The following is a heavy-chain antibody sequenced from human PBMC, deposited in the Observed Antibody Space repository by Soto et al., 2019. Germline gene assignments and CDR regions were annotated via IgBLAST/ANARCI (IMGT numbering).Heavy chain of an antibody. CDR1: NGSINSSDYY. CDR2: IYYCGSI. J-gene: IGHJ5*02. Sequence: SETLSLTCTVSNGSINSSDYYWGWIRQPPGKGLEWIATIYYCGSIYYNPSLKGRISISVDTSKNQFSLKLSSVTAADTAVYYCVRHRNSRGSWYRVDPWGQGPLVTVSS. CDR3: VRHRNSRGSWYRVDP. V-gene: IGHV4-39*01. D-gene: IGHD6-13*01.